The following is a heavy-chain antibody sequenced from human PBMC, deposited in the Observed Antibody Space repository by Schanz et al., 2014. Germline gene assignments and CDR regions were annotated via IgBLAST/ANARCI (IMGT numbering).Heavy chain of an antibody. V-gene: IGHV3-30*04. CDR2: ISYDGRNK. CDR3: ARDKGGYYPFDY. CDR1: GFNFSTYA. D-gene: IGHD3-3*01. Sequence: QVHLVESGGGVVQPGGSLRLSCAASGFNFSTYALHWVRQAPGKGLEWVAVISYDGRNKYFADSVKGRFTISRDNSKNTLSLQMNSLRAEDTAVYYCARDKGGYYPFDYWGRGTLVTVSS. J-gene: IGHJ4*02.